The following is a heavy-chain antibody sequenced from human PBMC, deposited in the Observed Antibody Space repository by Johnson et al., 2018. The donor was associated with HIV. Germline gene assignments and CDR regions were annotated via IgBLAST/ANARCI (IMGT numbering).Heavy chain of an antibody. J-gene: IGHJ3*02. CDR1: GFTFSDHW. CDR2: IKSDGRST. V-gene: IGHV3-74*01. Sequence: EVQLVESGGGLVQPGGSLKLSCAASGFTFSDHWMYWVRQAPGKGLVWVSRIKSDGRSTNYADSVKGRFTISRDNAKNTLYLQMNSLRAEDTAVYYCVRGLDIWGQGTEVTVSS. CDR3: VRGLDI.